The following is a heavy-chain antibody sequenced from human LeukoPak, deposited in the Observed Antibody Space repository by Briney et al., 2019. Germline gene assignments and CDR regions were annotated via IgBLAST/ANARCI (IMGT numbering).Heavy chain of an antibody. CDR3: AKGTHSSSWHWFDP. CDR2: IYTGGSI. J-gene: IGHJ5*02. D-gene: IGHD6-13*01. V-gene: IGHV3-53*01. Sequence: GGSLRLSCAASGFTVSSNYMSWVRQAPGKGLEWVSVIYTGGSIYYADSVKGRITISRDNSQNTLYLQMNSLRAEDTAVYYCAKGTHSSSWHWFDPWGQGTLVTVSS. CDR1: GFTVSSNY.